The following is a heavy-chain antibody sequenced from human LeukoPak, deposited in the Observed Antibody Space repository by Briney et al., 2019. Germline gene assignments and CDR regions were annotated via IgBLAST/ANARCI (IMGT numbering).Heavy chain of an antibody. D-gene: IGHD6-19*01. CDR1: GFTFSSYA. Sequence: GGSLRLSCAASGFTFSSYAMSWVRQAPGKGPEWVSAISGSGGSTYYADSVKGRFTISRDNSKNTLYLQMNSLRAEDTAVYCCAKGVDSSGWYAGYYYGMDVWGQGTTVTVSS. J-gene: IGHJ6*02. V-gene: IGHV3-23*01. CDR2: ISGSGGST. CDR3: AKGVDSSGWYAGYYYGMDV.